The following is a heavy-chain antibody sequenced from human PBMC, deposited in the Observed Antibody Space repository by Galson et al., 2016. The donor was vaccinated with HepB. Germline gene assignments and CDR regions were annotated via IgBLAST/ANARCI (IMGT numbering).Heavy chain of an antibody. J-gene: IGHJ6*04. D-gene: IGHD2-15*01. CDR2: VYFNGMI. V-gene: IGHV4-39*01. CDR1: GDSISKSGYY. CDR3: SRCVVARGGYSYALDV. Sequence: ETLSLTCTVSGDSISKSGYYWGWIRQPPGRDLEWVGSVYFNGMIFYNPSLKSRVTMSMDTSQNKFSLNLKSVTAADTAVFSCSRCVVARGGYSYALDVWGRGTTVTVSS.